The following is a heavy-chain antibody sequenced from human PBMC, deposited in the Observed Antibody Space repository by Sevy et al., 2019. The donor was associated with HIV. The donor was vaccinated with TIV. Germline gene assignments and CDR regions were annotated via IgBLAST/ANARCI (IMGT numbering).Heavy chain of an antibody. V-gene: IGHV1-2*02. Sequence: ASVKVSCKASGYTFSGYHMHWVRQAPGQGLEWMGWINPNSGGTTYAQKFQGRVTMTRDTSISTAYMELSRLRSDDTAVYYCARDQSILWIQPELYYFDYWGQGTLVTVSS. J-gene: IGHJ4*02. CDR1: GYTFSGYH. CDR2: INPNSGGT. CDR3: ARDQSILWIQPELYYFDY. D-gene: IGHD5-18*01.